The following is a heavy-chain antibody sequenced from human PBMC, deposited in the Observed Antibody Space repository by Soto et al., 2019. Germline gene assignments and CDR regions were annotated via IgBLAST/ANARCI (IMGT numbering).Heavy chain of an antibody. CDR1: GFTFSSYW. CDR2: INSDGSST. Sequence: EVLLVESGGGLVQPGGSLRLSCAASGFTFSSYWMHWVRQAPGKGVVWVSRINSDGSSTSYADSVKGRFTISRDNAKNTLYLPRITLRAEDTAVYYSAVAVAGPTAIRYWGQGTLVTVSS. CDR3: AVAVAGPTAIRY. D-gene: IGHD6-19*01. V-gene: IGHV3-74*01. J-gene: IGHJ4*02.